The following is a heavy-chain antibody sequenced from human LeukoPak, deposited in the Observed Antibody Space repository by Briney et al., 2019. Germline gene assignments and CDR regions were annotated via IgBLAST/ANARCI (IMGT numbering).Heavy chain of an antibody. Sequence: ASVKVSCTASGYTFTNYGVHWLRQVPGQRLEWMGWINAATLNTKYSQKFQGRVTITRDTSASTAYMELTSLRSEDTAVYYCARDLVYGDYLPGYWGQGTLVTVSS. J-gene: IGHJ4*02. CDR1: GYTFTNYG. V-gene: IGHV1-3*01. CDR3: ARDLVYGDYLPGY. CDR2: INAATLNT. D-gene: IGHD4-17*01.